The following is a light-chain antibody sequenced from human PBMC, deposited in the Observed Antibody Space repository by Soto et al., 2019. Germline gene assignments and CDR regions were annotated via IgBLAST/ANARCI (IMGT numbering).Light chain of an antibody. Sequence: QSVLTQPPSVSGAPGQRVTISCAGSDSNIGTYDVQWYQQLPGTAPKLLIYNNNNRPSGVPDRFSGSKSGTSASLAITGLQADDETNYYCQSYDRSLTGLIFGGGTQLTVL. CDR3: QSYDRSLTGLI. V-gene: IGLV1-40*01. CDR1: DSNIGTYD. J-gene: IGLJ2*01. CDR2: NNN.